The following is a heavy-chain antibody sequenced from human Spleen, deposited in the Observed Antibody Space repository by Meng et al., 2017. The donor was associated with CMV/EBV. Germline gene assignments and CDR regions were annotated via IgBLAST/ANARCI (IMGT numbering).Heavy chain of an antibody. J-gene: IGHJ4*02. CDR1: GYTFTSYY. CDR3: ARGGWIVVVPVNPYYFDY. V-gene: IGHV1-46*01. D-gene: IGHD2-2*01. CDR2: INPSGGST. Sequence: QRHLVQSGAVVKKPGHSVKVSCNASGYTFTSYYMHWVRQAPGQGLEWMGIINPSGGSTSYAQKFQGRVTMTRDTSTSTVYMELSSLRSEDTAVYYCARGGWIVVVPVNPYYFDYWGQGTLVTVSS.